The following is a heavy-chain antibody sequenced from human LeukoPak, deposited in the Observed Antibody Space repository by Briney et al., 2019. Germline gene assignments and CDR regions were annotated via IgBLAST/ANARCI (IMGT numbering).Heavy chain of an antibody. J-gene: IGHJ4*02. Sequence: GASVKVSCKASGGTFSSYAISWVRQAPGQGLEWMGGIIPIFGTANYAQKFQGRVTITADESTSTVYMELSSLRSEDTAVYYCARVYYYDSSGWYDYWGQGTLVTVSS. CDR2: IIPIFGTA. V-gene: IGHV1-69*13. D-gene: IGHD3-22*01. CDR3: ARVYYYDSSGWYDY. CDR1: GGTFSSYA.